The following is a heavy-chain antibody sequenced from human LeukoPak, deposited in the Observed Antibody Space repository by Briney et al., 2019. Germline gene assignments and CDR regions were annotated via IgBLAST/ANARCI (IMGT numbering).Heavy chain of an antibody. J-gene: IGHJ4*02. CDR1: GGTFSSYA. V-gene: IGHV1-69*13. D-gene: IGHD6-19*01. CDR2: IIPIFGTA. CDR3: ARGAYSSGWHYDY. Sequence: SVKVSCKASGGTFSSYAISWVRQAPGQGLEWMGGIIPIFGTANYAQKFQGRVTITADESTSTAYMELSSLRSEDTAVYYCARGAYSSGWHYDYWGQGTLVTVSS.